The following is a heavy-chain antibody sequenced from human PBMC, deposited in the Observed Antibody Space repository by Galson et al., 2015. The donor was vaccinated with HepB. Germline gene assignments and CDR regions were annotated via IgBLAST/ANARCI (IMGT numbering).Heavy chain of an antibody. Sequence: SVKVSCKASGGTFSSYAISWVRQAPGQGLEWMGGIIPIFGTANYAQKFQGRVTMTRDTSTSTVYMELSSLRSEDTAVYYCARAPTTVVTPVYYYYMDVWGKGTTVTVSS. D-gene: IGHD4-23*01. CDR1: GGTFSSYA. V-gene: IGHV1-69*05. J-gene: IGHJ6*03. CDR2: IIPIFGTA. CDR3: ARAPTTVVTPVYYYYMDV.